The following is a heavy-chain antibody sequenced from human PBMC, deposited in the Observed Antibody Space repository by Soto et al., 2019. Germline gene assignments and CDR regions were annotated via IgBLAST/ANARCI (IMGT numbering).Heavy chain of an antibody. CDR3: AREGRGYSYGLSDY. CDR1: CYTFTSYG. V-gene: IGHV1-18*04. CDR2: ISAYNGNT. Sequence: SVKVSFKASCYTFTSYGISWVRQAPGQGLEWMGWISAYNGNTNYAQKLQGRVTMTTDTSTSTAYMELRSLRSDDTAVYYCAREGRGYSYGLSDYWGQGTLVTVSS. J-gene: IGHJ4*02. D-gene: IGHD5-18*01.